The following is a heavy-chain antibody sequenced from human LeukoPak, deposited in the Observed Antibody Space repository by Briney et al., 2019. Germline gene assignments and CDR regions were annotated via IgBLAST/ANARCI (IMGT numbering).Heavy chain of an antibody. CDR3: ARDLTYNSWYYFDS. D-gene: IGHD6-13*01. V-gene: IGHV3-30*02. J-gene: IGHJ4*02. Sequence: GGSLRLSCAASGFTFSYYGMHWVRLAPGKGLEWVTFIGYDGTDKYYADSVKGRFTISRDNSKNTLSLHMNSLRAEDTAVYYCARDLTYNSWYYFDSWGQGTLVTVSS. CDR1: GFTFSYYG. CDR2: IGYDGTDK.